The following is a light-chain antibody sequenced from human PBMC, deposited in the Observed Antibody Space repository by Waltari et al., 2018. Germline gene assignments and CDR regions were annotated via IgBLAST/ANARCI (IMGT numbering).Light chain of an antibody. CDR2: GAS. J-gene: IGKJ2*03. V-gene: IGKV3-15*01. CDR1: QSISTN. Sequence: EIVMTQSPATLSVSPGERVTLSCRASQSISTNLAWYQQKPGQSPRLLIYGASTRATGIPGRFSGSGSGTEFTLTISGLQSEDFALYYCQQYNDWPPRDSFGQGTKLEMK. CDR3: QQYNDWPPRDS.